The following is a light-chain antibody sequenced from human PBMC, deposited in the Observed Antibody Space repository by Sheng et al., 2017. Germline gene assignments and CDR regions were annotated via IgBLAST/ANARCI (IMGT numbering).Light chain of an antibody. CDR2: SAS. CDR1: QRISSN. Sequence: EIVMTQSPATLSVSPGERATLSCRASQRISSNLAWYQQKSGQAPRLLIYSASTRATGIPPARFXGSGSGTEFTLTISSLQSEDFAVYYCQQYNHWYSFGQGTKLELK. J-gene: IGKJ2*03. V-gene: IGKV3-15*01. CDR3: QQYNHWYS.